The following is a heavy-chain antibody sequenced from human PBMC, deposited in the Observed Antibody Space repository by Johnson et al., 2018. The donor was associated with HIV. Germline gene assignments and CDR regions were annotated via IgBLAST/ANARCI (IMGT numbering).Heavy chain of an antibody. J-gene: IGHJ3*02. CDR2: ISYDGSNK. CDR1: GFTFSSYA. V-gene: IGHV3-30*14. Sequence: QVQLVESGGGVVQPGRSLRLSCAASGFTFSSYAMHWVRQAPGKGLEWVAVISYDGSNKYYADSVKGRFTLSRDNSKNTLYVQMNSLRAEDTAVYYCARRGTSSSSGLHAFDIWGQGTMVTVSS. CDR3: ARRGTSSSSGLHAFDI. D-gene: IGHD6-6*01.